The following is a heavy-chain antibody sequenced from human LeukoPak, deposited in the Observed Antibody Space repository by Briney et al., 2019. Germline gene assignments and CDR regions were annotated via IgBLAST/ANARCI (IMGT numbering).Heavy chain of an antibody. Sequence: GSLSLSCAASGFTFSSYSMNWVRQAPGKGLEGVSYISSSGSTIYYEESVKGRITISRDNAKNSLYLQMNSLRAEDTAVYYCARDQETTHYFDYWGQGTLVTVSS. V-gene: IGHV3-48*04. CDR2: ISSSGSTI. CDR1: GFTFSSYS. D-gene: IGHD4-17*01. CDR3: ARDQETTHYFDY. J-gene: IGHJ4*02.